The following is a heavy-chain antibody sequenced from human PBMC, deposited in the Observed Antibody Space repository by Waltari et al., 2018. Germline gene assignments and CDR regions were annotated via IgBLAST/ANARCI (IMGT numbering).Heavy chain of an antibody. CDR1: GGTFSSDG. CDR3: AGDVTTVTTGAYFDY. D-gene: IGHD4-17*01. J-gene: IGHJ4*01. V-gene: IGHV1-69*01. Sequence: QVQLVQSGAEVKKPGSSVKVSCKASGGTFSSDGISWVRQATGQGLEWMGGINPLVGAPNYGQKFQGRVTITAHDSTSTAYMDVGSLTYEDTAGYYCAGDVTTVTTGAYFDYLGQGTLVIVSS. CDR2: INPLVGAP.